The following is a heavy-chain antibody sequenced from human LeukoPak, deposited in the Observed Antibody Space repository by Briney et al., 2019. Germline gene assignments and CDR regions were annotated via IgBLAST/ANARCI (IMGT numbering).Heavy chain of an antibody. CDR2: IRYDGSNK. V-gene: IGHV3-30*02. D-gene: IGHD7-27*01. CDR3: ARHALITGDLGDAFDI. Sequence: PGGSLRLSCAASGFTFSSYGMHWVRQAPGKGLEWVAFIRYDGSNKYYADSVKGRFTISRDNSKNTLYLQMNSLRAEDTAVYYCARHALITGDLGDAFDIWGQGTMVTVSS. CDR1: GFTFSSYG. J-gene: IGHJ3*02.